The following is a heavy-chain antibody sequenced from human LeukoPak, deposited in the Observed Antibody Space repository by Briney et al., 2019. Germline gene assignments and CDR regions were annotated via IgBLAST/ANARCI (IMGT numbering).Heavy chain of an antibody. CDR2: IYYSGST. CDR3: ARDSSGWYHWFDP. D-gene: IGHD6-19*01. V-gene: IGHV4-59*01. Sequence: PSETLSLTCTVSGGSISNYYWSWIRQPPGKGLEWIGYIYYSGSTNYNPSLESRVTISVDTSKNQFSLKLSSVTAADTAVYYCARDSSGWYHWFDPWGQGTLVTVSS. J-gene: IGHJ5*02. CDR1: GGSISNYY.